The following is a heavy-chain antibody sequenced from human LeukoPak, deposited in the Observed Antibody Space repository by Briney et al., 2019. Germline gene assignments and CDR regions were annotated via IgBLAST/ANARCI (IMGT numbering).Heavy chain of an antibody. Sequence: SQTLSLTCAISGDSVSSKSAAWNWIRQSPSRGLEWLGRTYYRSKLYTDYALSVKSRITINPDTSKNQFSLQLNSVTPEDTAVYYCARDRMTGPYYMDVLDKGTTVTVSS. D-gene: IGHD3-9*01. J-gene: IGHJ6*03. CDR3: ARDRMTGPYYMDV. V-gene: IGHV6-1*01. CDR2: TYYRSKLYT. CDR1: GDSVSSKSAA.